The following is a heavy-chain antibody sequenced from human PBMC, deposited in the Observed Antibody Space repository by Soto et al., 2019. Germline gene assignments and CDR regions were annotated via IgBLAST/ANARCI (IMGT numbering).Heavy chain of an antibody. Sequence: EVQVVESGGGLIQPGGSLRLPCAASGFVVSETYMSWVRQAPGRGLQWVSFTYSGGSTYYADSVKGRFTISRDSSRNTLYLQMNSLRVEDTAVYYCARDCGGGSCYPALGAWGQGTLVTVSS. CDR2: TYSGGST. CDR1: GFVVSETY. CDR3: ARDCGGGSCYPALGA. V-gene: IGHV3-53*01. D-gene: IGHD2-15*01. J-gene: IGHJ5*02.